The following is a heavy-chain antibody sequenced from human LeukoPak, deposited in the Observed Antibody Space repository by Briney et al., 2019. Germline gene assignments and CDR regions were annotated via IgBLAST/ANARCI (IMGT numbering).Heavy chain of an antibody. D-gene: IGHD5-18*01. CDR2: INSINAV. Sequence: GGSLRLSCAASGFMFDAYIMTWVRQAPGKGLEWISYINSINAVYYTDSVQGRFNISGDNAKNSLYLQMNSLRVEDTAMYYCARVSARGYDYWGRGTLVTVSS. V-gene: IGHV3-48*01. J-gene: IGHJ4*02. CDR3: ARVSARGYDY. CDR1: GFMFDAYI.